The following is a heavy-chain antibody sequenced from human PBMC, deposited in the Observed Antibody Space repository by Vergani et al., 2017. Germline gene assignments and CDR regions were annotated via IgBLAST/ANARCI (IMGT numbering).Heavy chain of an antibody. D-gene: IGHD5-12*01. CDR1: GFTFSSFA. CDR2: ITGSGGSR. V-gene: IGHV3-23*01. J-gene: IGHJ4*02. Sequence: EVQLLESGGGLVQPGGSLRLSCAASGFTFSSFAMSWVRQAPGQGLEWVSAITGSGGSRYYADSVKGRFTISRDNSKDTLCLQMNSLRAEDTAVYYCAKDQSGLGCSNRRFDCWGEG. CDR3: AKDQSGLGCSNRRFDC.